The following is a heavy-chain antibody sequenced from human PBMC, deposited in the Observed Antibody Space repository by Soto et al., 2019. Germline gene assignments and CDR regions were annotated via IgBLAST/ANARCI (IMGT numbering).Heavy chain of an antibody. Sequence: ASVKVSCKASGYTFTSYGISWVRQAPGQGLEWMGWISAYNGNTNYAQKLQGRVTMTTDTSTSTAYMELRSLRSDDTAVYYCARVDSSGYYDTYYFDYWGQGTQVTVSS. D-gene: IGHD3-22*01. J-gene: IGHJ4*02. CDR2: ISAYNGNT. CDR3: ARVDSSGYYDTYYFDY. V-gene: IGHV1-18*01. CDR1: GYTFTSYG.